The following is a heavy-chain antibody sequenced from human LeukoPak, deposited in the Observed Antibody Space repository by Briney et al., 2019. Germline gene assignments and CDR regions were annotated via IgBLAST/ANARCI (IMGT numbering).Heavy chain of an antibody. J-gene: IGHJ4*02. CDR1: GFTFSTYS. D-gene: IGHD2-2*01. V-gene: IGHV3-48*02. Sequence: GGSLRLSCAASGFTFSTYSMNWVRQAPGKGLEWVSYIASSTIYYADSVKGRFTISRDNAKNSLYLQMNSLGDEDTAVYYCARGPTAAIDYWGQGTLVTVSS. CDR2: IASSTI. CDR3: ARGPTAAIDY.